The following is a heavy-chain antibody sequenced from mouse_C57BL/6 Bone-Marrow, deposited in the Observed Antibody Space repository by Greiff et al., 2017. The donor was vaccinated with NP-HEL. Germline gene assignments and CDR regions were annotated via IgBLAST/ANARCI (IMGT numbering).Heavy chain of an antibody. CDR3: ARLGAPYYSKYYYAMDY. CDR1: GFTFSDYG. J-gene: IGHJ4*01. D-gene: IGHD2-5*01. Sequence: EVQLVESGGGLVQPGGSLKLSCAASGFTFSDYGMAWVRQAPRKGPEWVAFISNLAYSIYYADTVTGRFPISRENAKNTLYREMSSLRSEDTAMYYCARLGAPYYSKYYYAMDYWGQGTSVTVSS. CDR2: ISNLAYSI. V-gene: IGHV5-15*01.